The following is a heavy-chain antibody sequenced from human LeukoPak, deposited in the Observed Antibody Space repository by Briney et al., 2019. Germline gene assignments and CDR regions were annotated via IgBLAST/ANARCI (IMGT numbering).Heavy chain of an antibody. CDR2: IYYSGST. CDR3: ARDGSGITGTTPFDP. Sequence: SETLSLTCAVYGGSFSGYYWSWIRQPPGKGLEWIGYIYYSGSTNYNPSLKSRVTISVDTSKNQFSLKLSSVTAADTAVYYCARDGSGITGTTPFDPWGQGTLVTVSS. J-gene: IGHJ5*02. CDR1: GGSFSGYY. D-gene: IGHD1-7*01. V-gene: IGHV4-59*01.